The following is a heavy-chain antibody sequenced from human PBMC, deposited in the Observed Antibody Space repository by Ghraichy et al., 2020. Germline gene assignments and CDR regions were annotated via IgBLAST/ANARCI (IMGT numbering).Heavy chain of an antibody. CDR2: ITSSGSTI. Sequence: LSLTCAASGFTFSNYAMDWVRQAPGKGLEWLSYITSSGSTIYYADSVKGRFPISRDNVKNSLYLQMSSLRDEDTAVYYCAREGGNYCSGGSCSRDFDYWGQGTLVTVSS. CDR1: GFTFSNYA. V-gene: IGHV3-48*02. CDR3: AREGGNYCSGGSCSRDFDY. J-gene: IGHJ4*02. D-gene: IGHD2-15*01.